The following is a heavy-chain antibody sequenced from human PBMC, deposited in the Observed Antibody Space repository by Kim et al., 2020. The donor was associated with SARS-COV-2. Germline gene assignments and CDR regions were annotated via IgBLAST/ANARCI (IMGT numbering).Heavy chain of an antibody. V-gene: IGHV4-59*08. J-gene: IGHJ4*02. D-gene: IGHD5-12*01. CDR1: GGSISSYY. CDR3: ARQGDDSGSDSLFDY. Sequence: SETLSLTCTVSGGSISSYYWSWIRQPPGKGLEWIGYIYYSGSTNYNPSLESRVTISVDTSKNQFYLKVRSVTAADTAVYYCARQGDDSGSDSLFDYWGQG. CDR2: IYYSGST.